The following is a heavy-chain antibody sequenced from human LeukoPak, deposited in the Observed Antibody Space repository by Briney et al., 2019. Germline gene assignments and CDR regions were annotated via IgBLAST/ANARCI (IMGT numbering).Heavy chain of an antibody. Sequence: SETLSLTCTVSGGSISSSSYYWGWIRQPPGKGLEWIGSIYYSGSTYYNPSLKSRVTISVDTSKNQFSLKLSSVTAADTAVYYCARTNAFDYWGQGILVTVSS. V-gene: IGHV4-39*01. CDR2: IYYSGST. D-gene: IGHD2-8*01. J-gene: IGHJ4*02. CDR1: GGSISSSSYY. CDR3: ARTNAFDY.